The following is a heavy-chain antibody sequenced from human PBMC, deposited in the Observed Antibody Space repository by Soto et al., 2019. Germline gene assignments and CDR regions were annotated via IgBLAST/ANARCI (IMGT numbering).Heavy chain of an antibody. CDR1: GGSVSSGSYY. J-gene: IGHJ5*02. CDR3: ARDRDCSGGSCYSGGWFDP. Sequence: SETLSLTCTVSGGSVSSGSYYWSWIRQPPGKGLEWIGYIYYSGSTNYNPSLKSRVTISVDTSKNQFSLKLSSVTAADTAVYYCARDRDCSGGSCYSGGWFDPWGQGTLVTVSS. V-gene: IGHV4-61*01. D-gene: IGHD2-15*01. CDR2: IYYSGST.